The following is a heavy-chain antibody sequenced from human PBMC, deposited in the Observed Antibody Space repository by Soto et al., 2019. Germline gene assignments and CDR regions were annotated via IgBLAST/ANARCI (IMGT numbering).Heavy chain of an antibody. CDR1: GFTFSSYG. CDR3: AKDRQLGSSLYYFDY. J-gene: IGHJ4*02. D-gene: IGHD5-18*01. CDR2: ISYHGSNK. V-gene: IGHV3-30*18. Sequence: QVQLVESGGGVVQPGRSLRLSCADSGFTFSSYGMHWVRQAPGKGLEWVAVISYHGSNKDYADSVKGRFTISRDNSKNTLYLQMNSLRGEDTAVYYCAKDRQLGSSLYYFDYWGQGTLVTVSS.